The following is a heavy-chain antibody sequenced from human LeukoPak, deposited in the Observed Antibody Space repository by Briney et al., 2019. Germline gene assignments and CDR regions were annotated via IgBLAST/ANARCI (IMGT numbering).Heavy chain of an antibody. D-gene: IGHD3-10*01. CDR3: ARHIKGSYTYYYGMDV. J-gene: IGHJ6*02. Sequence: SETLSLTCTVSGGSISSYYWSWLRQPPGKGLEWIGYIYYSGSTNYNPSLKSRVTISVDTSKNQFSMKLSSVTAADTAVYYCARHIKGSYTYYYGMDVWGQGTTVTVSS. V-gene: IGHV4-59*08. CDR2: IYYSGST. CDR1: GGSISSYY.